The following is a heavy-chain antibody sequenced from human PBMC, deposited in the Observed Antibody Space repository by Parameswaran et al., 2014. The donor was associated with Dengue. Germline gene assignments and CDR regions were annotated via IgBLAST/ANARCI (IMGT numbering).Heavy chain of an antibody. Sequence: VRQAPGKGLEWMGNIYPGDSETTYSPSFQGQVTISADKSINTAYVQWSSLKASDSAVYFCARRDGTRKDYYDYGMDVWGQGTTVTVSS. D-gene: IGHD1-1*01. V-gene: IGHV5-51*01. CDR2: IYPGDSET. CDR3: ARRDGTRKDYYDYGMDV. J-gene: IGHJ6*02.